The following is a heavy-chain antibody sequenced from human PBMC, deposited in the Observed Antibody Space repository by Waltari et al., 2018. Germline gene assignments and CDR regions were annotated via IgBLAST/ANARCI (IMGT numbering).Heavy chain of an antibody. CDR3: AETPTLGALNWFDP. V-gene: IGHV1-69*05. CDR1: GAPFSSYS. CDR2: IIPIFGTA. Sequence: QVQLVQSGAEVKKPGSSVKVSCTASGAPFSSYSISWLRPAPGQGLEGMGGIIPIFGTANYEQKVQGRVTITTDESTSTAYMELSSLRSEDTAVYYCAETPTLGALNWFDPWGQGTLVTVSS. J-gene: IGHJ5*02. D-gene: IGHD1-26*01.